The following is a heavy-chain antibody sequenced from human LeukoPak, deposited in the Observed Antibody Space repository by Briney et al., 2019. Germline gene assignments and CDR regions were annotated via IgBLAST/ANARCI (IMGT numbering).Heavy chain of an antibody. Sequence: SETLTLTCTASGFSLSRYYWSWIRQPPGKGLEWIGYIYYSGSTNYNPSLKSRVPISVDTSKNQFSLKLSSVTAADTAVYYCARTPGITMVRGVIISAFDIWGQGTMVTVSS. CDR2: IYYSGST. V-gene: IGHV4-59*01. CDR1: GFSLSRYY. J-gene: IGHJ3*02. CDR3: ARTPGITMVRGVIISAFDI. D-gene: IGHD3-10*01.